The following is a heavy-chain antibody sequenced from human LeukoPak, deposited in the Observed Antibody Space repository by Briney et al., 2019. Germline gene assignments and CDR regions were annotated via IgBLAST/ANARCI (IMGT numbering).Heavy chain of an antibody. J-gene: IGHJ6*03. CDR1: GGSISSSSYY. Sequence: SETLSLTCTVSGGSISSSSYYWGWIRQPPGKGLEWIGSIYYSGSTYYNPSLKSRVTISVDTSKNQFSLKLSSVTAADTAVYYCATILGYCSSTSCYSVSYYMDVWGKGTTVTVSS. V-gene: IGHV4-39*01. CDR3: ATILGYCSSTSCYSVSYYMDV. CDR2: IYYSGST. D-gene: IGHD2-2*01.